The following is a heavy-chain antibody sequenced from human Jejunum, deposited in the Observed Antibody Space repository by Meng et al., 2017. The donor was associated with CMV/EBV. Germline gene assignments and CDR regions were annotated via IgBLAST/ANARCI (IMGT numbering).Heavy chain of an antibody. J-gene: IGHJ5*02. Sequence: SYIPWLRQATGQGLEWVGWINPESGDTKYEQKFQGRVTMTRDTSISTAYMDLSGLRSDETAVYYCAKDARFYYGTGSYYRVGWFDPWGHGTPVTVSS. CDR3: AKDARFYYGTGSYYRVGWFDP. D-gene: IGHD3-10*01. CDR2: INPESGDT. V-gene: IGHV1-2*02. CDR1: SY.